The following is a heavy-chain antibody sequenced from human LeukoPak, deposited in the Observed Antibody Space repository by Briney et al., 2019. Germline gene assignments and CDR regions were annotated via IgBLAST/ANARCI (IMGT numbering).Heavy chain of an antibody. CDR3: ARGNSSSWEFDY. D-gene: IGHD6-13*01. Sequence: ASVKVSCKASGYTFTSNYIHWVRQAPGQGLEWMGMIYPRDGSTSYAQKFQGRVTITADESTSTAYMELSSLRSEDTAVYYCARGNSSSWEFDYWGQGTLVTVSS. J-gene: IGHJ4*02. CDR1: GYTFTSNY. V-gene: IGHV1-46*01. CDR2: IYPRDGST.